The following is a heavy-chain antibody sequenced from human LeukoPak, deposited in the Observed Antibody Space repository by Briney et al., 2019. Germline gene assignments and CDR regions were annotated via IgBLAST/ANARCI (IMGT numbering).Heavy chain of an antibody. V-gene: IGHV3-23*01. CDR3: AKGSDGTGSYRPFDY. D-gene: IGHD3-10*01. CDR2: INSGGGST. J-gene: IGHJ4*02. Sequence: GGSLRLSCAASGFTLSSATMSWLRQAPGKGLEWVSAINSGGGSTSAESVKGRFTISRDNSKNTLYLQMNSLRAEDTAVYYCAKGSDGTGSYRPFDYWGQGTLVTVSS. CDR1: GFTLSSAT.